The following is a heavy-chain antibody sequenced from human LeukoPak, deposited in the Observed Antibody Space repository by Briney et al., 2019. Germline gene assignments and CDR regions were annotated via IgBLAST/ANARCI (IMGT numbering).Heavy chain of an antibody. CDR1: GGSISSGGYF. Sequence: SETLSLTCTVSGGSISSGGYFWGWIRQPPGKGLEWIGSIYYSGTTYYNPSLKSRVSISVDTSKNQFSLELSSVTAADTAVYYCARVSGDPPYWGQGTLVTVSS. J-gene: IGHJ4*02. D-gene: IGHD4-17*01. CDR2: IYYSGTT. CDR3: ARVSGDPPY. V-gene: IGHV4-39*07.